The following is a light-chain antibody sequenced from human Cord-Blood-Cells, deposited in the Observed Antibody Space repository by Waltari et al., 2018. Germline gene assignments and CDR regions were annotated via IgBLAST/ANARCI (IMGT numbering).Light chain of an antibody. Sequence: QSALTQPASVSGSPGQSIPLSCTGTSSDVGCYTLVSWYQQHPGKAPKLMIYEGSKRPAGVSNRFSGSKSGNTASLTISGLQAEDEADYYCCSYAGSSTWVFGGGTKLTVL. CDR1: SSDVGCYTL. CDR2: EGS. J-gene: IGLJ3*02. V-gene: IGLV2-23*01. CDR3: CSYAGSSTWV.